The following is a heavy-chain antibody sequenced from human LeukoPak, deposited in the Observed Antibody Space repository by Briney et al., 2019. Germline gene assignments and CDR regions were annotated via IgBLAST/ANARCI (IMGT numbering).Heavy chain of an antibody. CDR3: ATRSFIVVVPAANDAFDI. J-gene: IGHJ3*02. D-gene: IGHD2-2*01. CDR2: MNPNSGNT. CDR1: GYTFTSYD. Sequence: ASVKVSCKASGYTFTSYDINWVRQATGQGLEWMGWMNPNSGNTGYAQKFQGRVTMTRNTSMSTAHMELSSLRSEDTAVYYCATRSFIVVVPAANDAFDIWGQGTMVTVSS. V-gene: IGHV1-8*01.